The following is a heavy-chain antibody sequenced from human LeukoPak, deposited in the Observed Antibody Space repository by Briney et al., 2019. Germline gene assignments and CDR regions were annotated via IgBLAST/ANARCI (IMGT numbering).Heavy chain of an antibody. D-gene: IGHD6-19*01. CDR3: ARGGWQWLLGRGARFDY. V-gene: IGHV4-39*07. Sequence: SETLSLTCTVSGGSTSSSSYYWGWIRQPPGKGLEWIGSIYYSGSTYYNPSLKSRVTISVDTSKNQFSLKLSSVTAADTAVYYCARGGWQWLLGRGARFDYWGQGTLVTVSS. CDR1: GGSTSSSSYY. CDR2: IYYSGST. J-gene: IGHJ4*02.